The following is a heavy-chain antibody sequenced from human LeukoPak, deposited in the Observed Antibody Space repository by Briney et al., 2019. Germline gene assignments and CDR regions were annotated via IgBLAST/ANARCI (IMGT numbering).Heavy chain of an antibody. Sequence: ASVKVSCKTSGYTFTNNAINWVRQAPGQGLEWMGWISAYNGNTNYAQKLQGRVTMTTDTSTSTAYMELRSLRSDDTAVYYCAREGEVPAAPFDYWGQGTLVTVSS. D-gene: IGHD2-2*01. CDR3: AREGEVPAAPFDY. V-gene: IGHV1-18*01. CDR1: GYTFTNNA. J-gene: IGHJ4*02. CDR2: ISAYNGNT.